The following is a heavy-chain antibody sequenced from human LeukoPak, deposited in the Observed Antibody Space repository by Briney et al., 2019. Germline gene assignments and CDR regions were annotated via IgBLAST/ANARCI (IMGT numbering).Heavy chain of an antibody. D-gene: IGHD2-2*01. CDR1: GFTFSSYA. V-gene: IGHV3-30*02. CDR2: IRYDGSNK. CDR3: AKPWGSKGYCSSTSCQPGGGY. J-gene: IGHJ4*02. Sequence: GGSLRLSCAASGFTFSSYAMHWVRQAPGKGLEWVAFIRYDGSNKYYADSVKGRFTISRDNSKNTLYLQMNSLRAEDTAVYYCAKPWGSKGYCSSTSCQPGGGYWGQGTLVTVSS.